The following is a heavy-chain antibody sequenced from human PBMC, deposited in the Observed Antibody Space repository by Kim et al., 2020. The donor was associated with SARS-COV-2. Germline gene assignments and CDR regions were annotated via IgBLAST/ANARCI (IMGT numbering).Heavy chain of an antibody. CDR2: ISDTGDHT. D-gene: IGHD6-19*01. CDR3: ANLYSTDWKGFDY. Sequence: GGSLRLSCAASGFTFRNYGMTWVRQAPGKGLEWVSGISDTGDHTYYADSVKGRFTISRDNSKSTLFLQMDSLRVEDTAVYYCANLYSTDWKGFDYWGQGTLVTVSS. J-gene: IGHJ4*02. CDR1: GFTFRNYG. V-gene: IGHV3-23*01.